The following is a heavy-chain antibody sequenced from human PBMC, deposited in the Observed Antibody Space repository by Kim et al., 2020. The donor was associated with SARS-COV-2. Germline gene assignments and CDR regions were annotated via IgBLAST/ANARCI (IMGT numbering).Heavy chain of an antibody. CDR3: ARGSFLGFDILTGVDY. CDR2: IYYSGST. D-gene: IGHD3-9*01. J-gene: IGHJ4*02. Sequence: SETLSLTCTVSGGSISSSSYYWGWIRQPPGKGLEWIGSIYYSGSTYYNPSLKSRVTISVDTSKNQFSLKLSSVTAADTAVYYCARGSFLGFDILTGVDYWGQGTLVTVSS. CDR1: GGSISSSSYY. V-gene: IGHV4-39*01.